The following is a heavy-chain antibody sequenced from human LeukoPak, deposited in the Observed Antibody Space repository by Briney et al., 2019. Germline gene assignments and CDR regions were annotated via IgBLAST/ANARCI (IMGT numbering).Heavy chain of an antibody. V-gene: IGHV1-69*05. CDR1: GGTFSCYA. J-gene: IGHJ4*02. Sequence: SVKVSCKAPGGTFSCYAISWVRQAPGQGLEWMGGIIPIFGTANYAQKFQGRVTITTDESTSTAYMELSSLRSEDTAVYYCAREDDILTGDYRLDYWGQGTLVTVSS. CDR3: AREDDILTGDYRLDY. CDR2: IIPIFGTA. D-gene: IGHD3-9*01.